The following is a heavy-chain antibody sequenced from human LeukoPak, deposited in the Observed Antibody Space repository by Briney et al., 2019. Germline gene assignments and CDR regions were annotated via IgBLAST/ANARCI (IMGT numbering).Heavy chain of an antibody. CDR1: GFTSSSYW. Sequence: PGGSLRLSCAASGFTSSSYWMSWVRQAPGKGLEWVANIKQDGSEKYYVDSVKGRFTISRDNAKNSLYLQMNSLRAEDTAVYYCAREGDVLLWFGELYPYFDYWGQGTLVTVSS. D-gene: IGHD3-10*01. J-gene: IGHJ4*02. CDR2: IKQDGSEK. CDR3: AREGDVLLWFGELYPYFDY. V-gene: IGHV3-7*01.